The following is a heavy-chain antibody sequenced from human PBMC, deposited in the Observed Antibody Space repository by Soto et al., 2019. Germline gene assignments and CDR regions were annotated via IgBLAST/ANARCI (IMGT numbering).Heavy chain of an antibody. CDR1: GFTFSSYW. Sequence: PGGSLRLSCAASGFTFSSYWMSWVRQAPGKGLEWVSAISGSGGSTYYADSVKGRFTISRDNSKNTLYLQMNSLRAEDTAVYYCAKEGQPARTYFYFDYWGQGTLVTVSS. D-gene: IGHD3-10*01. CDR2: ISGSGGST. V-gene: IGHV3-23*01. J-gene: IGHJ4*02. CDR3: AKEGQPARTYFYFDY.